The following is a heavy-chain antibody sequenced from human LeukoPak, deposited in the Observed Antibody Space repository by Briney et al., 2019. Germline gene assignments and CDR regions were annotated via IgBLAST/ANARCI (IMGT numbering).Heavy chain of an antibody. D-gene: IGHD2-15*01. CDR1: RGTLSSYA. J-gene: IGHJ4*02. V-gene: IGHV1-69*05. CDR2: IIPIFGTA. CDR3: ARSYCSGGSCNADY. Sequence: SVKVSYKASRGTLSSYAISWVRQAPGPGLDWMGRIIPIFGTANYAQKFQGRVTITTDESTSTAYMELSSLRSEDTAVYYCARSYCSGGSCNADYWGQGTLVTVSS.